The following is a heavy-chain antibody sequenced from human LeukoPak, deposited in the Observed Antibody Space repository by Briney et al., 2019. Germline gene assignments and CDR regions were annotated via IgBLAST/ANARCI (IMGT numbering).Heavy chain of an antibody. D-gene: IGHD2-15*01. V-gene: IGHV1-3*01. CDR2: INAGNGNT. Sequence: ASVKVSCKSSGYTFTSYAMHWVRQAPGQRLEWMGWINAGNGNTKYSQKFQGRVTITRDTSASTAYMELSSLRSEDTAEYYCARSTGGCSGGSCYALLYFDYWGQGTLVTVSS. J-gene: IGHJ4*02. CDR3: ARSTGGCSGGSCYALLYFDY. CDR1: GYTFTSYA.